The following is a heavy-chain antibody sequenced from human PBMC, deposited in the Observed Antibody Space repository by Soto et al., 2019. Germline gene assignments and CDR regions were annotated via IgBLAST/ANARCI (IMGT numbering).Heavy chain of an antibody. CDR3: ARGGAVAAIYYSYGMEV. CDR2: INSDGSST. V-gene: IGHV3-74*01. D-gene: IGHD6-19*01. J-gene: IGHJ6*02. CDR1: GFTFSSYW. Sequence: EVQLVESGGDLVQPGGSLRLSCAASGFTFSSYWMHWVRQAPGKGLVWVSHINSDGSSTVYADSVKGRFTISRDNAKNTLYLQMNSLRAEDTAVYYCARGGAVAAIYYSYGMEVWGQGTTVTVSS.